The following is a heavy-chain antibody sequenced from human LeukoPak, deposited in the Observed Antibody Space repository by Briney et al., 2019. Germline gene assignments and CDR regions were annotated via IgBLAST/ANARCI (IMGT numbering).Heavy chain of an antibody. CDR2: ISGGDGTT. CDR1: GFTFSSYA. Sequence: GGSLRLSCAASGFTFSSYAMTWVRQAPGKGLEWLSGISGGDGTTDYADSVKGRFTISRDNSKKTLYLQMNSLRAEDTAVYYCAIRLVLDAFDIWGQGTMVTVSS. D-gene: IGHD6-19*01. V-gene: IGHV3-23*01. CDR3: AIRLVLDAFDI. J-gene: IGHJ3*02.